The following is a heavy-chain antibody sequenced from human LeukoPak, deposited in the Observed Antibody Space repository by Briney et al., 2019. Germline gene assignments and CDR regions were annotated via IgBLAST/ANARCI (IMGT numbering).Heavy chain of an antibody. CDR3: AKEGGSYGDAFDI. CDR2: ISYDGSNK. J-gene: IGHJ3*02. D-gene: IGHD1-26*01. Sequence: GRSLRLSCAASGFTFSSYGMHWVRQAPGKGLEWVAVISYDGSNKYYADSVKGRFTISRDNSKNTLYLQMNSLRAEDTAVYYCAKEGGSYGDAFDIWGQGTKVSVSS. CDR1: GFTFSSYG. V-gene: IGHV3-30*18.